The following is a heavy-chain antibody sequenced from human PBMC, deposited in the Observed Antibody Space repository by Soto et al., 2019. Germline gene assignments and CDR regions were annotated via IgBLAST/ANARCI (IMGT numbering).Heavy chain of an antibody. V-gene: IGHV3-66*01. CDR1: GFTVSSNY. CDR3: ASLVAQYHYYYYYMDV. D-gene: IGHD2-15*01. CDR2: IYSGGST. Sequence: GESLKISCAASGFTVSSNYMSWVRQAPWKGLEWVSVIYSGGSTYYADSVKGRFTISRDNSKNTLYLQMNSLRAEDTAVYYCASLVAQYHYYYYYMDVWGKGTTVTVSS. J-gene: IGHJ6*03.